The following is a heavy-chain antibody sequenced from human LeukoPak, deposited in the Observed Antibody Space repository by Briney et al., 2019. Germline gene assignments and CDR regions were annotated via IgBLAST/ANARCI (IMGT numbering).Heavy chain of an antibody. CDR2: IIPIFGTA. CDR1: GGTFSSYA. D-gene: IGHD4-23*01. Sequence: SVKVSCKASGGTFSSYAISWVRQAPGQGLEWMGGIIPIFGTANYAQKFQGRVTMTEDTSTDTAYMELSSLRSEDTAVYYCATAGLRWHDAFDIWGQGAMVTVSS. J-gene: IGHJ3*02. V-gene: IGHV1-69*06. CDR3: ATAGLRWHDAFDI.